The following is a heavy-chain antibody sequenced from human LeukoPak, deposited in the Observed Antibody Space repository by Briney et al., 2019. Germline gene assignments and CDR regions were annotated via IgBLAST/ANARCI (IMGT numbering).Heavy chain of an antibody. D-gene: IGHD3-10*01. Sequence: ASVKVSCKASGYTFTGYYMHWVRQAPGQGLEWMGWINPNSGGTNYAQKFQGWVTMTRDTSISTAYMELSRLRSDDTAVYYCARRGQYYYGSGSYFGYWGQGTLVTVSS. CDR1: GYTFTGYY. CDR2: INPNSGGT. V-gene: IGHV1-2*04. CDR3: ARRGQYYYGSGSYFGY. J-gene: IGHJ4*02.